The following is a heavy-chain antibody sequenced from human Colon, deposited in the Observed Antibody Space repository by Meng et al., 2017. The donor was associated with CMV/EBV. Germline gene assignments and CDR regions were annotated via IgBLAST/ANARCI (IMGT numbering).Heavy chain of an antibody. D-gene: IGHD5-24*01. V-gene: IGHV3-74*01. CDR2: INKDGGNT. Sequence: GESLKISCAASGFTLSPYWMHWVRQAPGKGLEWVSRINKDGGNTTYADSVKGRFTISRDNAKNMVYLQMNSLRAEDTAVYYCVRDVGWQQFDYWGQGTLVTVSS. J-gene: IGHJ4*02. CDR1: GFTLSPYW. CDR3: VRDVGWQQFDY.